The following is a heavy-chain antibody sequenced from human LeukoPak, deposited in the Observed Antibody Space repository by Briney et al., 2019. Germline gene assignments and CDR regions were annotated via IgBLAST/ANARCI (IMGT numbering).Heavy chain of an antibody. CDR3: ARVGYCSGGSCPYYFDL. V-gene: IGHV1-2*02. D-gene: IGHD2-15*01. CDR1: GYTLTAYY. Sequence: ASVKVSCKASGYTLTAYYMHWVRQAPGQGVEWMGWINPNGGGTNYAHKFQGAVTTTRDTSISTPCMELSSLRSDDTAVYYCARVGYCSGGSCPYYFDLWGQGTLVTV. CDR2: INPNGGGT. J-gene: IGHJ4*02.